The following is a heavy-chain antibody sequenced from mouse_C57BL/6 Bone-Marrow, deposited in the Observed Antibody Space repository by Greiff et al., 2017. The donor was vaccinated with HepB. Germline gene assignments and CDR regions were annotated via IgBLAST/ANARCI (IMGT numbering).Heavy chain of an antibody. J-gene: IGHJ4*01. CDR2: IYPRSGNT. Sequence: QVQLQQSGAELARPGASVKLSCKASGYTFTSYGISWVKQRTGQGLEWIGEIYPRSGNTYYNEKFKGKATLPADKSSSTAYMELRSLTSEDSAVYFCARWGWLLGMDYWGQGTSVTVSS. CDR1: GYTFTSYG. D-gene: IGHD2-3*01. CDR3: ARWGWLLGMDY. V-gene: IGHV1-81*01.